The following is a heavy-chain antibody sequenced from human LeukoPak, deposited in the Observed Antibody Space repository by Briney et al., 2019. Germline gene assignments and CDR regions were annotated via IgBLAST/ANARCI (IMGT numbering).Heavy chain of an antibody. V-gene: IGHV1-2*02. CDR3: ARSDAGVTFDF. J-gene: IGHJ4*02. CDR2: INPNSGGT. Sequence: ASVKVSCKASGGTFSSYAISWVRQAPGQGLEWMGWINPNSGGTNYAQKFQGRVTMTRDTSISTVYMELSRLRSDDTAVYYCARSDAGVTFDFWGQGTLVTVSS. CDR1: GGTFSSYA. D-gene: IGHD3-10*01.